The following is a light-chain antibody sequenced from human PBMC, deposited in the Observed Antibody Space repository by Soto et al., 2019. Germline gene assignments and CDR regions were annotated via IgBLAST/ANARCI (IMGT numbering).Light chain of an antibody. Sequence: QSALTQPPSASGSPGQSVAISCTGTSSDVGGYNYVSWYQQYPGKAPKLLIYEVSNRPSGVSNRFSGSKSGNTASLTISGLQAEDEADYYCSSYATSIGVFGGGTKVTVL. CDR2: EVS. CDR1: SSDVGGYNY. V-gene: IGLV2-14*03. CDR3: SSYATSIGV. J-gene: IGLJ3*02.